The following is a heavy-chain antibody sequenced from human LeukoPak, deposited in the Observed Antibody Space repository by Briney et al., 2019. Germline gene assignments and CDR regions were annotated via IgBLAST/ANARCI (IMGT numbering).Heavy chain of an antibody. V-gene: IGHV1-8*03. CDR3: ARGLYDFWSGYYTRAGFDP. D-gene: IGHD3-3*01. Sequence: ASVKVSCKASGYTFTGYYMHWVRQAPGQGLEWMGWMNPNSGNTGYAQKSQGRVTITRNTSISTAYMELSSLRSEDTAVYYCARGLYDFWSGYYTRAGFDPWGQGTLVTVSS. J-gene: IGHJ5*02. CDR1: GYTFTGYY. CDR2: MNPNSGNT.